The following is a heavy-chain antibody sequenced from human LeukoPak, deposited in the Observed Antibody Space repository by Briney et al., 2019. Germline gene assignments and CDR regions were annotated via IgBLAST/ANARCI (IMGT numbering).Heavy chain of an antibody. Sequence: GGSLRLSCVASGFTFSDYYMNWIRQAPGKGLEWVGFIRSKAYGGTTEYAASVKGRFTISRDDSKSIAYLQMNSLKTEDTAVYYCTRVIRGYSYGSDYWGQGTLVTVSS. CDR2: IRSKAYGGTT. V-gene: IGHV3-49*03. CDR3: TRVIRGYSYGSDY. J-gene: IGHJ4*02. CDR1: GFTFSDYY. D-gene: IGHD5-18*01.